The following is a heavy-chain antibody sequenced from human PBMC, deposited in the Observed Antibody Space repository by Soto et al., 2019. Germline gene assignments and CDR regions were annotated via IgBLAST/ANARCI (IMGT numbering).Heavy chain of an antibody. J-gene: IGHJ5*02. CDR1: GFTFSSYA. Sequence: PXGSLRLSCAASGFTFSSYAMSWVRQAPGKGLEWVSAISGSGGSTYYADSVKGRFTISRDNTKNTLYLQMNSLRADDTAVYYCAKDRGPLPCDPWGQGTLVTVSS. CDR2: ISGSGGST. CDR3: AKDRGPLPCDP. V-gene: IGHV3-23*01.